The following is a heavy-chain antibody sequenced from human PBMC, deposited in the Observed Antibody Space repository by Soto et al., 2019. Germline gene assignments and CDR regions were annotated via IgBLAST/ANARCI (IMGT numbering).Heavy chain of an antibody. J-gene: IGHJ3*02. V-gene: IGHV1-2*04. Sequence: ASVKVSCKASGYTFTGYYMHWVRQAPGQGLEWMGWINPNSGGTNYAQQFQGWVNMTRDTSISTAFMELSRLRSDDTAVYYCAREGNWGSDAFDIWGQGTMVTVSS. CDR3: AREGNWGSDAFDI. CDR2: INPNSGGT. CDR1: GYTFTGYY. D-gene: IGHD7-27*01.